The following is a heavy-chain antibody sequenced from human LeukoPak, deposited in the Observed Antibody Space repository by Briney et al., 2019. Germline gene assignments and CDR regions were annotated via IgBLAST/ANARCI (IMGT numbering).Heavy chain of an antibody. Sequence: GGSLRLSCAASGFTFSSYGMHWVRQAPGKGLEWVAVIWYDGKKKYYADSVEGRFTISRDNSKNTLYLQMDSLGAEDTALYYCAKANGYNNGRFDFWGQGILITVSS. V-gene: IGHV3-33*06. J-gene: IGHJ4*02. CDR3: AKANGYNNGRFDF. CDR1: GFTFSSYG. CDR2: IWYDGKKK. D-gene: IGHD5-18*01.